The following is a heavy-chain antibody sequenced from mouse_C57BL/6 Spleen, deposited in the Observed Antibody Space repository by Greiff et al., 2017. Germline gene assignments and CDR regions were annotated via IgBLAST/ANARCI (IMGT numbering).Heavy chain of an antibody. CDR3: AKPSDDGYYGGAMDY. D-gene: IGHD2-3*01. CDR1: GYTFTDHT. J-gene: IGHJ4*01. V-gene: IGHV1-78*01. Sequence: VQLQQSDAELVKPGASVKISCKVSGYTFTDHTIHWMKQRPEQGLEWIGYIYPRDGSTKYNEKFKGKATLTADNSSSTAYMQLNSLTSDDSAVYFCAKPSDDGYYGGAMDYWGQGTSVTVSS. CDR2: IYPRDGST.